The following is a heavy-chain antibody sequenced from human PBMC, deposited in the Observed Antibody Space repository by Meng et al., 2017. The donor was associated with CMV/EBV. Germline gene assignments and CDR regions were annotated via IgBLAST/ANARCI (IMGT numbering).Heavy chain of an antibody. J-gene: IGHJ4*02. CDR1: GGAFRGSY. Sequence: QGHRKRGGAGLLKSSGALSPTWAVLGGAFRGSYLSWIRQPPGNGREWVGEIHQSGSTNYNPSLKRRVTISVDKSKNQFSLKLSSVTAADTAVYYCARGGGGEWELLHYFDYWGQGTLVTVSS. CDR3: ARGGGGEWELLHYFDY. V-gene: IGHV4-34*02. CDR2: IHQSGST. D-gene: IGHD1-26*01.